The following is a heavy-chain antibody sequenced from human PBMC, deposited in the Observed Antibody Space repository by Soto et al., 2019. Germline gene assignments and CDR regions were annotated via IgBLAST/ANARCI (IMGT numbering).Heavy chain of an antibody. CDR1: GGSFSGYY. CDR2: INHSGST. CDR3: ARRRYSSGWKDYYYYGMDV. Sequence: PSETLSLTCAVYGGSFSGYYWSWIRHPPGKGLEWIGEINHSGSTNYNPSLKSRVTISVDTSKNQFSLKLSSVTAADTAVFYCARRRYSSGWKDYYYYGMDVWGQGTTVTFSS. V-gene: IGHV4-34*01. J-gene: IGHJ6*02. D-gene: IGHD6-19*01.